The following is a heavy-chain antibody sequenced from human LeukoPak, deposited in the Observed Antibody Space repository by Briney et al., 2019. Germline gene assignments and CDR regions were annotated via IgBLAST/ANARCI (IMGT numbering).Heavy chain of an antibody. Sequence: PGGSLRLSCAASGFTFSNYAMNWVRQAPGKGLEWVSSISGSGDSTYYADSVKGRFTISRDNSKNTLSLQMNSLRAEDTAVYYCARDFGGSPFDYWGQGTLVTVSS. V-gene: IGHV3-23*01. D-gene: IGHD6-25*01. CDR2: ISGSGDST. J-gene: IGHJ4*02. CDR3: ARDFGGSPFDY. CDR1: GFTFSNYA.